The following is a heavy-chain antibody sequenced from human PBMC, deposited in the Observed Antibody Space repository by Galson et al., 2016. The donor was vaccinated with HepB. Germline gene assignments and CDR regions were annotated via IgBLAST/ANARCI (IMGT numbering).Heavy chain of an antibody. J-gene: IGHJ4*02. Sequence: TLSLTCTVSGGSISSDRDYWNWIRQPAGSRLEWIGRIDTSGNTIYSPSLKSRVTISADTSNNLFSLELRSVTAADTAVYYCAREVNYVLGGGVPFERWGQGTLVTVSS. CDR3: AREVNYVLGGGVPFER. V-gene: IGHV4-61*02. D-gene: IGHD3-16*01. CDR2: IDTSGNT. CDR1: GGSISSDRDY.